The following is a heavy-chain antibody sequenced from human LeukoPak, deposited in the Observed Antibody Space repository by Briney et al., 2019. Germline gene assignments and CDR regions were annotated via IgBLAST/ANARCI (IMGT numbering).Heavy chain of an antibody. V-gene: IGHV3-48*03. CDR3: ARGTYYYDSSGYYSFDY. CDR2: ISSSGSTI. Sequence: QPGGSLRLSCAASGFTFSSYEMNWVRQAPGKGLEWVSYISSSGSTIYYADSVKGRFTISRDNAKNSLYLQMNSLRAEDTAVYYCARGTYYYDSSGYYSFDYWGQGTLVTVSP. J-gene: IGHJ4*02. CDR1: GFTFSSYE. D-gene: IGHD3-22*01.